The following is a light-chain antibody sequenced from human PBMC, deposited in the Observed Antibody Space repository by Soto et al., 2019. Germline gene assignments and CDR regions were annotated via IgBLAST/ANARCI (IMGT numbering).Light chain of an antibody. CDR1: QSISTW. CDR3: QQYDSYLIT. CDR2: DAS. J-gene: IGKJ5*01. V-gene: IGKV1-5*01. Sequence: IRMTQYPSTVSASVGDRVTITCRASQSISTWLAWYQHKPVKAPKLLIYDASSLESGVPSRFSGSGSGTEFTLTISSLQPDDFATYDCQQYDSYLITFGQGTRLEIK.